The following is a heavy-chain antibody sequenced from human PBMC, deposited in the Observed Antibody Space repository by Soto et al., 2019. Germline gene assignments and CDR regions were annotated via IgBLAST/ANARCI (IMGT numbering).Heavy chain of an antibody. Sequence: PGGSLRLSCAASGFTFSSYGMHWVRQAPGKGLEWVAVIWYDGSNKYYADSVKGRFTISRDNSKNTLYLQMNSLRAEDTAVYYCARDFEAAPISFDYWGQGTLVTVSS. CDR3: ARDFEAAPISFDY. CDR1: GFTFSSYG. CDR2: IWYDGSNK. V-gene: IGHV3-33*01. J-gene: IGHJ4*02. D-gene: IGHD2-2*01.